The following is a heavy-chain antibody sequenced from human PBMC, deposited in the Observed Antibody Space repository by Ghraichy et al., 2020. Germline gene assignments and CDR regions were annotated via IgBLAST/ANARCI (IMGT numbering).Heavy chain of an antibody. CDR1: GFTFSSYW. J-gene: IGHJ4*02. CDR2: INSDGSST. V-gene: IGHV3-74*01. Sequence: GGSLRLSCAASGFTFSSYWMHWVRQAPGKGLVWVSRINSDGSSTSYADSVKGRFTISRDNAKNTLYLQMNSLRAEDTAVYYCARAGSGSYYPFDYWGQGTLVTVSS. D-gene: IGHD1-26*01. CDR3: ARAGSGSYYPFDY.